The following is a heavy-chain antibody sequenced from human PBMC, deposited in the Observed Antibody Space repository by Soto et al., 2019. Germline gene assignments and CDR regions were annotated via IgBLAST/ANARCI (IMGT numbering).Heavy chain of an antibody. J-gene: IGHJ4*02. CDR3: ARHSPYCGGDCYSYDY. CDR2: IYYNGST. D-gene: IGHD2-21*02. CDR1: GGSISSYY. V-gene: IGHV4-59*08. Sequence: SETLSLTCTVSGGSISSYYWSWIRQPPGKGLEWIGYIYYNGSTNYNPSLKSRVTISVDTSKNQFSLKLSSVTAADTAVYYCARHSPYCGGDCYSYDYWGQGTLVTVSS.